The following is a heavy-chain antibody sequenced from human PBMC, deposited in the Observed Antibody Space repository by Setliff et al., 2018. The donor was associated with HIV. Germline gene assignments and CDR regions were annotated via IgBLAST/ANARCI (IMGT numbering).Heavy chain of an antibody. CDR2: ISSDGTNE. D-gene: IGHD3-22*01. CDR1: GFSFGNLA. J-gene: IGHJ4*02. V-gene: IGHV3-30*04. Sequence: GGSLRLSCAASGFSFGNLAMHWVRQAPGKGLEWLAVISSDGTNEYYVDSVRGRFTISRDNDRNTLNLRLDRLRADDTAVYYCAKSSLIVVVGTDYFDSWGQGTLVTVSS. CDR3: AKSSLIVVVGTDYFDS.